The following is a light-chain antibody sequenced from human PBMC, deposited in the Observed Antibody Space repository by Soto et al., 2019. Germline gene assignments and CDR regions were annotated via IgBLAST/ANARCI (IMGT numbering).Light chain of an antibody. J-gene: IGKJ3*01. CDR1: QSVSSY. V-gene: IGKV3-11*01. CDR3: QQRSNWQGFT. Sequence: VLTQSQATLSLSPGERATLSCRASQSVSSYLAWYQQKPGQAPRLLIYDASNRATGIPARFSGSGSGTDFTLTISSLEPEDFAVYYCQQRSNWQGFTFGPGTKVDIK. CDR2: DAS.